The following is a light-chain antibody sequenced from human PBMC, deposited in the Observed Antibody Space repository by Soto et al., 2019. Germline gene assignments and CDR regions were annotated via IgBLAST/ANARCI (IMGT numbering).Light chain of an antibody. CDR3: KSYAGSNTYV. CDR1: KNDIGVYDF. Sequence: QSVRTQPTSASGSPGQSVTISCTGTKNDIGVYDFVSWYQHHPGKAPRLIIYEVVQRPSGVPDRFSGSKSGNTASLTVSGLQAADEADYFCKSYAGSNTYVFGRGTKVTV. J-gene: IGLJ1*01. CDR2: EVV. V-gene: IGLV2-8*01.